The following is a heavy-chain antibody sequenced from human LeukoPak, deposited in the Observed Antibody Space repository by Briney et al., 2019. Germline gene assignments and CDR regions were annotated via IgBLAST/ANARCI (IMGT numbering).Heavy chain of an antibody. D-gene: IGHD3-9*01. CDR2: MNPNSGNT. Sequence: ASVKVSCKASGYTFTSFDINWVRQATGQGLEWMGWMNPNSGNTGYAQKFQGRVTMTRNTSISTAYMELSSLRSEDTAVYYCARAHYDILTAYPYNWFDPWGQGTLVTVSP. CDR3: ARAHYDILTAYPYNWFDP. CDR1: GYTFTSFD. V-gene: IGHV1-8*01. J-gene: IGHJ5*02.